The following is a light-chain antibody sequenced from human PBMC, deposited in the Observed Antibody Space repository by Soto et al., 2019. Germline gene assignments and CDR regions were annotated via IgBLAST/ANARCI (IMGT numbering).Light chain of an antibody. CDR2: DVG. CDR1: SSDVGGYNY. Sequence: QSVLTQPASVSGSPGQSITISCTGTSSDVGGYNYVSWYQQHPGKAPKLMIYDVGNRPSGVSNRFSGSKSGNTASLTISGLQPEDEADYSCCSYTSSSTRVFGTGTKVTVL. J-gene: IGLJ1*01. V-gene: IGLV2-14*01. CDR3: CSYTSSSTRV.